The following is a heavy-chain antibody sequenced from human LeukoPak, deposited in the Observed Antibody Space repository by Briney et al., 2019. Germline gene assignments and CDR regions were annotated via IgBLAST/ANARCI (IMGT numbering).Heavy chain of an antibody. V-gene: IGHV3-15*01. J-gene: IGHJ4*02. CDR3: TTESGYDSYFDY. CDR2: IKSKTDGGTT. CDR1: GFSFSSFA. Sequence: GGSLTLSCVGSGFSFSSFAMSWVRQAPGKGLEWVGRIKSKTDGGTTDYAAPVKGRFTISRDDSKNTLYLQMNSLKTEDTAVYYCTTESGYDSYFDYWGQGTLVTVSS. D-gene: IGHD5-12*01.